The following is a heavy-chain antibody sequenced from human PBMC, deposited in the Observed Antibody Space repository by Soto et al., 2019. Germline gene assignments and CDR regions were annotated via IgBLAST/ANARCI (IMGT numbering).Heavy chain of an antibody. CDR3: AGVYYGGDSVNNF. Sequence: PGGSLRLSCAVSGFSFSSYVLSWVRQAPGGGLEWVAATSYDGNNRYYADSVKGRFIISRDNSKNTLDLEMETPRPEDTAVYYCAGVYYGGDSVNNFWGQGTPVIVSS. D-gene: IGHD2-21*02. V-gene: IGHV3-30-3*01. J-gene: IGHJ4*02. CDR1: GFSFSSYV. CDR2: TSYDGNNR.